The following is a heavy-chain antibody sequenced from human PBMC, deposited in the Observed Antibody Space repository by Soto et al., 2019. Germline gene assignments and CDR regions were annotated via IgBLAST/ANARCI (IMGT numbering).Heavy chain of an antibody. CDR3: AKDGSGSETSLHFDY. V-gene: IGHV3-30*18. CDR1: GFTFSSYG. CDR2: ISYDGSNK. D-gene: IGHD6-19*01. Sequence: GGSLRLSCAASGFTFSSYGMHWVRQAPGKGLEWVAVISYDGSNKYYADSVKGRFTISRDNSKNTLYLQMNSLRAEDTAVYYCAKDGSGSETSLHFDYWGQGTLVTVSS. J-gene: IGHJ4*02.